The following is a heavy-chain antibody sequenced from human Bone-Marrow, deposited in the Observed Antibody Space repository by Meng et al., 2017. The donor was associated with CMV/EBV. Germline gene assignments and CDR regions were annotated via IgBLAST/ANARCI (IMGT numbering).Heavy chain of an antibody. J-gene: IGHJ4*02. D-gene: IGHD4-17*01. Sequence: GHMTGSGPGLGEPSRPLSPTCTVSGGSLRRYDRSWIRQCGGNGLEWIGRIYTSGSTNYNPSLKSRVTMSVDTSKNQFSLKLSSVTAADTAVYCCARELGGGDYAYWGQVTLVTVSS. CDR2: IYTSGST. CDR1: GGSLRRYD. V-gene: IGHV4-4*07. CDR3: ARELGGGDYAY.